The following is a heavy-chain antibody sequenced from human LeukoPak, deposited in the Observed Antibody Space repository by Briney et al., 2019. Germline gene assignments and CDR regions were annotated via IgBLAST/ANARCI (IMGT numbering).Heavy chain of an antibody. CDR1: GGSFSGYY. J-gene: IGHJ6*03. D-gene: IGHD2-2*01. V-gene: IGHV4-34*01. CDR2: INHSGST. CDR3: ARVVVPAANYYYYYYMDV. Sequence: SETLSLICAVYGGSFSGYYWSWIRQPPGKGLEWIGEINHSGSTNYNPSLKSRVTISVDTSKNQFSLKLSSVTAADTAVYYCARVVVPAANYYYYYYMDVWGKGTTVTVSS.